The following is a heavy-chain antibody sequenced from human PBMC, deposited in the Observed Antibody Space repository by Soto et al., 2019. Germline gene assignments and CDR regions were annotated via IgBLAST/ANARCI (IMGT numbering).Heavy chain of an antibody. D-gene: IGHD6-19*01. J-gene: IGHJ4*02. Sequence: SQTLSLTCTVSGGSISSSSYYWGWIRQPPGKGLEWIGSIYYSGSTYYNPSLKSRVTISVDTSKNQFSLKLSSVTAADTAVYYCARQLAVAGSPYYFDYWGQGTLVTVSS. CDR3: ARQLAVAGSPYYFDY. CDR1: GGSISSSSYY. CDR2: IYYSGST. V-gene: IGHV4-39*01.